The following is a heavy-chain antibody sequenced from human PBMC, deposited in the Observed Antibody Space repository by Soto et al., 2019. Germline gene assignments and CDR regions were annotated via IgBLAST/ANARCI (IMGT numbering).Heavy chain of an antibody. Sequence: QVQLQESGPGLVKPSQTLSLTCTVSGGSISSGDYYWSWIRQHPEGLEWIGYIYYSGSTYYNPSLKSRVTISVDTSKNQSSLKLSSVTAADTAVYYCARWWSGSRQGFDPWGQGTLVTVSS. J-gene: IGHJ5*02. CDR2: IYYSGST. V-gene: IGHV4-31*03. CDR3: ARWWSGSRQGFDP. CDR1: GGSISSGDYY. D-gene: IGHD3-3*01.